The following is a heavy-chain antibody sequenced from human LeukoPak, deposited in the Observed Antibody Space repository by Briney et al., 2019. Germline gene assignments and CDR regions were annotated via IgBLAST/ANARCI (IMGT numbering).Heavy chain of an antibody. V-gene: IGHV1-24*01. CDR3: ATEPPRDYYDSSGYYRY. CDR1: GYTLTELS. D-gene: IGHD3-22*01. J-gene: IGHJ4*02. Sequence: ASVKVSRKVSGYTLTELSMHWVRQAPGKGLEWMGGFDPEDGETIYAQKFQGRVTMTEDTSTDTAYMELSSLRSEDTAVYYCATEPPRDYYDSSGYYRYWGQGTLVTVSS. CDR2: FDPEDGET.